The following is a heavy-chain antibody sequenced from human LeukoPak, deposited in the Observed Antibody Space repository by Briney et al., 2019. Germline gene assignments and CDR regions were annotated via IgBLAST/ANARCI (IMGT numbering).Heavy chain of an antibody. Sequence: SVKVSCKASGGTFSIYAISWVRQAPGQGLEWMGGIIPIFGTANYAQKFQGRVTITADESTSTAYMELSSLRSEDTAVYYCARRKETYYYDSSGYYPYYYGMDVWGQGTTVTVSS. V-gene: IGHV1-69*13. D-gene: IGHD3-22*01. CDR3: ARRKETYYYDSSGYYPYYYGMDV. J-gene: IGHJ6*02. CDR2: IIPIFGTA. CDR1: GGTFSIYA.